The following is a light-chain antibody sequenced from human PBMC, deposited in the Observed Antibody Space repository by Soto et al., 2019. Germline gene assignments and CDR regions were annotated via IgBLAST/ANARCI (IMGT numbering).Light chain of an antibody. Sequence: DIQMTQSPSTLSASVGDRVTITCRASQSISSWLAWYQQKPGKAPKLLIYKASSLESGVPSRFSGSGSGTEFTLTISSLQPDDFATYYCQQYNSYCTFGGGTKVGIK. CDR2: KAS. CDR1: QSISSW. V-gene: IGKV1-5*03. CDR3: QQYNSYCT. J-gene: IGKJ4*01.